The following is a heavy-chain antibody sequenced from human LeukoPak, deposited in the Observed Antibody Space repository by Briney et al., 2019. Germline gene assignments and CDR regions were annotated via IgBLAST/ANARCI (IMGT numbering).Heavy chain of an antibody. CDR3: AFRFLEALDAFDI. Sequence: SVKVSCKASGGTFSSYAISWVRQAPGQGLEWMGRIIPILGIANYAQKFQGRVTITADKSTSTAYMELSSLRSEDTAVYYCAFRFLEALDAFDIWGQGTMVTVSS. D-gene: IGHD3-3*01. CDR1: GGTFSSYA. CDR2: IIPILGIA. J-gene: IGHJ3*02. V-gene: IGHV1-69*04.